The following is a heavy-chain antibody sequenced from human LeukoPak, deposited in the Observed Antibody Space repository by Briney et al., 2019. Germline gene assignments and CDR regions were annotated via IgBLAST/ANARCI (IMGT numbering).Heavy chain of an antibody. D-gene: IGHD3-3*01. Sequence: SETLSLTCSVSGGSFSTRRHYWGWVRQPPGKGWEWIGSIYYSGSTYYNPSLKSRVTISVDASKNQFSLRLSSVTDADADVYYSASHGGGLEWLFDYWGQGILVTVSS. CDR2: IYYSGST. CDR3: ASHGGGLEWLFDY. J-gene: IGHJ4*02. CDR1: GGSFSTRRHY. V-gene: IGHV4-39*01.